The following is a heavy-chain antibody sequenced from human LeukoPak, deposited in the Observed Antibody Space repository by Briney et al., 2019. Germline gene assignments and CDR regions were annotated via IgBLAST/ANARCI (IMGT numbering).Heavy chain of an antibody. CDR3: ARAVAGLRHFDY. J-gene: IGHJ4*02. CDR1: GFTFSSYS. D-gene: IGHD6-19*01. Sequence: GGSLRLSCAASGFTFSSYSMNWVRQAPGKGLEWVSYIGSSDSTIYYADSVKGRFTISRDNAKDSLYLQMNSLRAEDTAVYYCARAVAGLRHFDYWGQGTLVTVSS. CDR2: IGSSDSTI. V-gene: IGHV3-48*01.